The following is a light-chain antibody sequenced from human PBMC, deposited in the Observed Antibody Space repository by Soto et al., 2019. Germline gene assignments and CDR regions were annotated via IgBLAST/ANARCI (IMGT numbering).Light chain of an antibody. CDR1: SSDIGGYDY. V-gene: IGLV2-8*01. J-gene: IGLJ3*02. CDR2: VVN. Sequence: QSALTQPPSASGSPGQSVTISCTGTSSDIGGYDYVSWYQQHPGKAPKLIIYVVNKRPSGVPDRFSGSKSGNTASLIVSGLQAEDEADYYCSSYAGSNNLVFAGGTKVTVL. CDR3: SSYAGSNNLV.